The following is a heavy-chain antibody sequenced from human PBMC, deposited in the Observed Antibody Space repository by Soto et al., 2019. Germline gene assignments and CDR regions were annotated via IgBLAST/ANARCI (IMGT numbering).Heavy chain of an antibody. V-gene: IGHV5-51*01. CDR3: GRSSYSSDWFYFDH. CDR1: GYSFTSYW. Sequence: PGESLKISCKGSGYSFTSYWIGWVRQMPGKGLEWMGIIYPDDSNTRYSPSFQGQVTISADKSISTTFLQWSSLQASDTAMYYCGRSSYSSDWFYFDHWGQGTRVTVSS. CDR2: IYPDDSNT. J-gene: IGHJ4*02. D-gene: IGHD6-13*01.